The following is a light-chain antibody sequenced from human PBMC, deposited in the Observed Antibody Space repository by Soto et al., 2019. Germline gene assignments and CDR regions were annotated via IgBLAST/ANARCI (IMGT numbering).Light chain of an antibody. CDR3: QQRSSWPPRIT. CDR2: DAS. Sequence: EIVLTQSPATLSLSPGERATLSCRASQSVSSYLAWYQQKPGQAPRLLIYDASNRATGIPARFSGSGSGTDVALPISSLESVDFAVYCCQQRSSWPPRITCGQGTRLDIK. CDR1: QSVSSY. J-gene: IGKJ5*01. V-gene: IGKV3-11*01.